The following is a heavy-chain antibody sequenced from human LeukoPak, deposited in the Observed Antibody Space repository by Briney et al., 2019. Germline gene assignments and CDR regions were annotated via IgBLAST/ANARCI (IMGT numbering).Heavy chain of an antibody. CDR3: ARDLNRWGEFDY. CDR2: IYYTGST. V-gene: IGHV4-59*01. Sequence: PSETLSLTCGVSGGAITNYYWNWIRQAPGKGLEWLGYIYYTGSTTYSPSVKSRITISLDTSKKQISLKLRSVTAADTAVYYCARDLNRWGEFDYWGQGTPVTVSS. CDR1: GGAITNYY. D-gene: IGHD3-16*01. J-gene: IGHJ4*02.